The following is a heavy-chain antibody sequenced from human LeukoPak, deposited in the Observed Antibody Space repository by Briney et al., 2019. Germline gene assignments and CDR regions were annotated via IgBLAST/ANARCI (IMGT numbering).Heavy chain of an antibody. CDR2: ISSSSSAI. CDR1: GFTFSSYA. D-gene: IGHD3-22*01. V-gene: IGHV3-48*01. Sequence: GGSLRLSCVASGFTFSSYAMSWVRQAPGKGLEWVSYISSSSSAIYYADSVKGRFTISRDNAKNSLYLQMNTLRAEDTAVYYCARDRHKYNYDSGGYPPYWGQGTLVTVSS. CDR3: ARDRHKYNYDSGGYPPY. J-gene: IGHJ4*02.